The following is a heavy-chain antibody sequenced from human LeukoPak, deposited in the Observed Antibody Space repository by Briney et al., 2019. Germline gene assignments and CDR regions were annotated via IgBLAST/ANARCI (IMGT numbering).Heavy chain of an antibody. CDR3: AREVIAVGRAFDI. J-gene: IGHJ3*02. V-gene: IGHV4-4*07. D-gene: IGHD6-19*01. Sequence: SETLSLTCTVYGGTFSGYSWSWIRQAPGKGLEWIGRFSASGNGNYNPSLKSRLTMSVDTSKNQFSLKLSSVTAADTAVYYCAREVIAVGRAFDIWGQGTMVTVSS. CDR2: FSASGNG. CDR1: GGTFSGYS.